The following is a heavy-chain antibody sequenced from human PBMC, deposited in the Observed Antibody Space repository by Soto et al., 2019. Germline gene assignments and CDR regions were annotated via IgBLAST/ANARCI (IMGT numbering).Heavy chain of an antibody. J-gene: IGHJ4*02. CDR1: GYTFTTYG. CDR3: ARGAHGSGYGVY. CDR2: ISGYNGNT. D-gene: IGHD3-3*01. V-gene: IGHV1-18*01. Sequence: VASVKVSCKTSGYTFTTYGIHWVRQAPGQGLEWMGWISGYNGNTNYAQKFQDRVTMTTDTSRGIGYMELRSLTFEDTAVYYCARGAHGSGYGVYWGQGTLVTVSS.